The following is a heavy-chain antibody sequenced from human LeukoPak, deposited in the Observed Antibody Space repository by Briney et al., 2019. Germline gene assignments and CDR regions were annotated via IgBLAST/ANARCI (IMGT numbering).Heavy chain of an antibody. V-gene: IGHV4-39*01. D-gene: IGHD2-2*01. J-gene: IGHJ3*02. Sequence: SETLSLTCTVSGGSISSGSYYWGCIRQPPGKGLECIGSIHYTGNTYYNPSLKSRVSISVDTTKNQFSLKLSSVTAADTAVYYCARHLRCSGTTCSKVFDIWGQGTMVTVSS. CDR1: GGSISSGSYY. CDR3: ARHLRCSGTTCSKVFDI. CDR2: IHYTGNT.